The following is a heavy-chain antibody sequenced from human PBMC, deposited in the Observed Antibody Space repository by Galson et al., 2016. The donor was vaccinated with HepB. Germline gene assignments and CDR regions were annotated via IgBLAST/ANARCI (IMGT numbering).Heavy chain of an antibody. Sequence: SLRLSCAASGLPSNNYAMHWVRQAPGKGLECVSLISGDGRNTYYADSVKGRFSISRDNSKKSLDLEMNSLRTEDTAFYYCGILYGGFDPWGQGTLVTVSS. CDR3: GILYGGFDP. D-gene: IGHD2/OR15-2a*01. V-gene: IGHV3-43*02. J-gene: IGHJ5*02. CDR1: GLPSNNYA. CDR2: ISGDGRNT.